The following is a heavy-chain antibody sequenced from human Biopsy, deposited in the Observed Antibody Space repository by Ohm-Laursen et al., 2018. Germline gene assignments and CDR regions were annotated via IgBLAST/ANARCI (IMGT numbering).Heavy chain of an antibody. V-gene: IGHV4-61*01. D-gene: IGHD2-2*01. J-gene: IGHJ6*02. CDR2: VYYSGTT. CDR1: GGSVSDSFHF. CDR3: ARDVKRYCSGTSCYSGYFGMYV. Sequence: SETLSLTCTVSGGSVSDSFHFWSWIRQPPGKGLEWIGDVYYSGTTNYNPSLKSRLTISVDTSKNQFSLNLNSVTAADTAVYFCARDVKRYCSGTSCYSGYFGMYVWGQGTTVTVS.